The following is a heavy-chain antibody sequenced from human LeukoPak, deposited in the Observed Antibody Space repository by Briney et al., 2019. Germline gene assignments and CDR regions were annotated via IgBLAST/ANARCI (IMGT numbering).Heavy chain of an antibody. CDR1: GFTFSTYE. CDR2: ISSSVTI. Sequence: GGSLRLFCAASGFTFSTYEMDWVRQAPGKGLEWVSYISSSVTIYYADSVKGRFTISRDNAKNSLYLQMNSLRAEDTAVYYCARDLRYIVGAAGSDYWGQGTLVTVSS. V-gene: IGHV3-48*03. CDR3: ARDLRYIVGAAGSDY. D-gene: IGHD1-26*01. J-gene: IGHJ4*02.